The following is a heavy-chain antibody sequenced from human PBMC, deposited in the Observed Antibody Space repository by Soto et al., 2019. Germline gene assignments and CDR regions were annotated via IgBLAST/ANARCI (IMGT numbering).Heavy chain of an antibody. CDR3: AREAFVVVPAASSYYGMDV. Sequence: PGGSLRLSCAASGFTFSSYSMNWVRQAPGKGLEWVSSISSSSSYIYYADSVKGRFTISRDNAKNSLYLQMNSLRAEDTAVYYCAREAFVVVPAASSYYGMDVWGQGTTVTVSS. J-gene: IGHJ6*02. D-gene: IGHD2-2*01. CDR1: GFTFSSYS. CDR2: ISSSSSYI. V-gene: IGHV3-21*01.